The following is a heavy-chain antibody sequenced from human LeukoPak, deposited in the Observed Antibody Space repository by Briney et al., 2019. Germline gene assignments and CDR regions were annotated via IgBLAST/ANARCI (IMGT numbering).Heavy chain of an antibody. Sequence: GGSLRLSRAASVFIFTSHSMNWVRQAPGKGLEWVSFIDSSSSSIHYADSVRGRFTISRDNAKNLLYPQMNSLRAEDTAEYFCARGNGPGSFIIDYWGQGTLVAASS. J-gene: IGHJ4*02. CDR3: ARGNGPGSFIIDY. V-gene: IGHV3-48*01. D-gene: IGHD3-10*01. CDR1: VFIFTSHS. CDR2: IDSSSSSI.